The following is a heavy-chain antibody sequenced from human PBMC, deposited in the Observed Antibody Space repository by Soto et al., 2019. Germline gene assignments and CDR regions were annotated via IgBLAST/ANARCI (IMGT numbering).Heavy chain of an antibody. CDR1: GYTFTGYY. CDR3: ARDHILKKGIFGVARSRYYYYGMDV. CDR2: INPNSGGT. V-gene: IGHV1-2*04. Sequence: GASVKVSCKASGYTFTGYYMHWVRQAPGQGLEWMGWINPNSGGTNYAQKLQGWVTMTRDTSISTAYMELSRLRSDDTAVYYCARDHILKKGIFGVARSRYYYYGMDVWGQGTTVTVSS. D-gene: IGHD3-3*02. J-gene: IGHJ6*02.